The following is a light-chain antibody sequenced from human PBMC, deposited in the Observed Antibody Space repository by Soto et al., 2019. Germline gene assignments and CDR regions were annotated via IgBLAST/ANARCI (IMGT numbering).Light chain of an antibody. CDR1: SSDVGGFNS. Sequence: SVLTQPASVSGSRGQSITISCTGTSSDVGGFNSVSWFQQHPGKAPKLLIYEVSTRPSGVSNRFSGSKSGNTASLTISGLQAEDEGDYYCYSFTSSNTWVFGGGTKVTVL. V-gene: IGLV2-14*01. CDR2: EVS. CDR3: YSFTSSNTWV. J-gene: IGLJ3*02.